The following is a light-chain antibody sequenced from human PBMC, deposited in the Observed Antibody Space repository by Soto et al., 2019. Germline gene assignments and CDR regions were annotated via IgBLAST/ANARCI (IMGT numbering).Light chain of an antibody. Sequence: EIVLTQSPGTLSLSPGERATLSCRASQSISSSYLAWYQQKPGQAPRLLIYAASSRATGIPDRFSDSGSGTEFTLTISRLEPEDFAVYYCQQYGSSSYTFGQGTQLEIK. J-gene: IGKJ2*01. CDR2: AAS. CDR1: QSISSSY. CDR3: QQYGSSSYT. V-gene: IGKV3-20*01.